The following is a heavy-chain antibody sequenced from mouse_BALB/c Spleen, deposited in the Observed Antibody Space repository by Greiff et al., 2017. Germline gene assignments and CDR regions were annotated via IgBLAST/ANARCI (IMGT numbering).Heavy chain of an antibody. Sequence: VKLMESGAELVRPGSSVKISCKASGYAFSSYWMNWVKQRPGQGLEWIGQIYPGDGDTNYNGKFKGKATLTADKSSSTAYMQLSSLTSEDSAVYFCARNPYYGDGVWFAYWGQGTLVTVSA. CDR1: GYAFSSYW. V-gene: IGHV1-80*01. CDR3: ARNPYYGDGVWFAY. J-gene: IGHJ3*01. D-gene: IGHD2-13*01. CDR2: IYPGDGDT.